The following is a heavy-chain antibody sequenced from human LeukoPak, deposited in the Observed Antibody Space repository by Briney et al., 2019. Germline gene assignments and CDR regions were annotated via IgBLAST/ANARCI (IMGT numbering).Heavy chain of an antibody. CDR1: GFIFSSCG. V-gene: IGHV3-30*03. CDR2: ISYDGSNK. CDR3: ARGTGYGGNSGPGDY. D-gene: IGHD4-23*01. Sequence: PGGSLRLSCAASGFIFSSCGMHWVRQAPGKGLEWVAVISYDGSNKYYADSVKGRFTMSRDNAKNSLYLQMNSLRVEDTAIYYCARGTGYGGNSGPGDYWGQGTLVTVSS. J-gene: IGHJ4*02.